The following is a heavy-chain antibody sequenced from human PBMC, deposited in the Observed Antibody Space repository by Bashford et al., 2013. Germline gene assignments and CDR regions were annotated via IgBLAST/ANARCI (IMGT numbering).Heavy chain of an antibody. Sequence: ASVKVSCKASGYTFTGYYMHWVRQAPGQGLEWMGWINPNSGGTNYAQKFQGRVTMTRDTSISTAYMELSRLRSDDTAVYYCARVADYYDSSGYSTMKNWYFDLWGRGTLVTVSS. J-gene: IGHJ2*01. CDR1: GYTFTGYY. D-gene: IGHD3-22*01. CDR3: ARVADYYDSSGYSTMKNWYFDL. V-gene: IGHV1-2*02. CDR2: INPNSGGT.